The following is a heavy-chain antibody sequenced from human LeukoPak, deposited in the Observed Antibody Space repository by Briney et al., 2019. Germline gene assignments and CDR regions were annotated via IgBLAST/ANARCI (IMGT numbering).Heavy chain of an antibody. J-gene: IGHJ4*02. CDR3: AREEQWHFDY. V-gene: IGHV1-18*01. D-gene: IGHD6-19*01. CDR1: GYTFTSYG. CDR2: ISAYNDNT. Sequence: GASVKVSRKASGYTFTSYGITWVRQAPGQGLEWMGWISAYNDNTNYAQKLQGRVTMTTDTSTSTAYMELRSLRSDDTAVYYCAREEQWHFDYWGQGTLVTVSS.